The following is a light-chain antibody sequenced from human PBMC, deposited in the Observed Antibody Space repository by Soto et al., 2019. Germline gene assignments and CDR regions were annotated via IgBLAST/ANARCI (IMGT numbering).Light chain of an antibody. V-gene: IGKV3-20*01. Sequence: EIVLTQSPGTLSLSPGERATLSCRASQSVSSSYLAWYQQKPGQAPRLLIYGASSRPTGIPDRFSGSGSGTDFTLNISRLETEDFAVYYCQQYGSSPRTFGQGTKVEIK. J-gene: IGKJ1*01. CDR1: QSVSSSY. CDR2: GAS. CDR3: QQYGSSPRT.